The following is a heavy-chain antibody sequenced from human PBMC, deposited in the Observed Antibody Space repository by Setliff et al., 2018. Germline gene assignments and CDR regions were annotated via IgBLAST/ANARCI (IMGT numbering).Heavy chain of an antibody. D-gene: IGHD3-22*01. Sequence: SVKVSCKASGGPLNSYSFSWVRQAPGQGLEWMGRIIPVLDITGYSQKFQGRVTITADKSTGIIYMELTGLRSDDTAVYYCARHPPPPNYFDIGALDSWGQGTLVTVSS. CDR2: IIPVLDIT. V-gene: IGHV1-69*02. CDR3: ARHPPPPNYFDIGALDS. J-gene: IGHJ4*02. CDR1: GGPLNSYS.